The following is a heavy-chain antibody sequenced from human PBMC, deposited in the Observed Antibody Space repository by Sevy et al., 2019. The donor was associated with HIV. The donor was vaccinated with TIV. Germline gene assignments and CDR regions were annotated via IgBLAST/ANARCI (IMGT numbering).Heavy chain of an antibody. CDR3: AREDRRREGGPYFDY. CDR2: ISSGGSTK. D-gene: IGHD1-1*01. J-gene: IGHJ4*02. Sequence: GGSLRLSCAASGFTFSDHYMSWIRQAPGKGLEWVSFISSGGSTKYYGDSVRGRFTISRDNAKNSRYLQMNSLRAEETAVYYCAREDRRREGGPYFDYWGQGTLVTVSS. V-gene: IGHV3-11*01. CDR1: GFTFSDHY.